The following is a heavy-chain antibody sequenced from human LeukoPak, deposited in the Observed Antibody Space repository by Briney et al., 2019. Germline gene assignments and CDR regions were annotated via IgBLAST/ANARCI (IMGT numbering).Heavy chain of an antibody. Sequence: GGSLRLSCAASGFTVSSNYMSWVRQAPGKGLEWVSVIYSGGSTYYADSVKGRFTISRDNSKNTLYLQMNSLRAEDTAVYYCASPLPNSSSWYWGLDYWAREPWSPSPQ. CDR2: IYSGGST. CDR1: GFTVSSNY. D-gene: IGHD6-13*01. CDR3: ASPLPNSSSWYWGLDY. J-gene: IGHJ4*02. V-gene: IGHV3-53*01.